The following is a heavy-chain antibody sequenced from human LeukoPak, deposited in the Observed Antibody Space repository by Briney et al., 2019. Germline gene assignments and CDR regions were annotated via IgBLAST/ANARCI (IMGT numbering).Heavy chain of an antibody. Sequence: GASVKVSCKASGYTFTDYYIHWVRQAPGQGLEWMGGIIPIFGTANYAQKFQGRVTITADESTSTAYMELSSLRSEDTAVYYCARGAAAHGGEFNWFDPWGQGTLVTVSS. J-gene: IGHJ5*02. V-gene: IGHV1-69*13. CDR1: GYTFTDYY. CDR2: IIPIFGTA. D-gene: IGHD2-2*01. CDR3: ARGAAAHGGEFNWFDP.